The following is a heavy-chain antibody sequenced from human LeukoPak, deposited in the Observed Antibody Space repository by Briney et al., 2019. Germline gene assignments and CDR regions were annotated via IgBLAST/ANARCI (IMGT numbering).Heavy chain of an antibody. CDR2: ISWNSGSI. CDR1: GFTFDDYA. D-gene: IGHD6-19*01. J-gene: IGHJ4*02. Sequence: GRSLRLSCAASGFTFDDYAMHWVRQAPRKGLEWVSGISWNSGSIGYADSVKGRFTISRDNAKNSLYLQMNSLRAEDTALYYCAKGPSSGWSKGFYDYWGQGTLVTVSS. V-gene: IGHV3-9*01. CDR3: AKGPSSGWSKGFYDY.